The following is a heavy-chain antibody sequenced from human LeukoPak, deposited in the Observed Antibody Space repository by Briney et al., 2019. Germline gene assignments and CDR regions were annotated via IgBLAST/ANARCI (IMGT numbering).Heavy chain of an antibody. D-gene: IGHD5-24*01. CDR1: GYTFTGYY. J-gene: IGHJ4*02. CDR3: ARGRRAAYYFDY. V-gene: IGHV1-2*02. Sequence: ASVKVSCKASGYTFTGYYMHWVRQAPGQGLEWMGWINPNSGGTNYAQRFQGRVTMTRDTSIGTAYMELSRLRSDDAAVYYCARGRRAAYYFDYWGQGTLVTVSS. CDR2: INPNSGGT.